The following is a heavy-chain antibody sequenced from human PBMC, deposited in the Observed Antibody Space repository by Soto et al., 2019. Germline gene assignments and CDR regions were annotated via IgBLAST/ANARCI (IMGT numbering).Heavy chain of an antibody. CDR2: INSNSGGT. J-gene: IGHJ5*02. V-gene: IGHV1-2*02. D-gene: IGHD3-22*01. CDR3: ARNAYCDSIGYYQIRWFDT. CDR1: GYTFTGYY. Sequence: ASVKVSCKASGYTFTGYYMHWARQAPGQGLEWMGWINSNSGGTNYAQKFQGRVTMTRDTSISTAYMELSRLRSDDTAVYYCARNAYCDSIGYYQIRWFDTWGQGTLLTVSS.